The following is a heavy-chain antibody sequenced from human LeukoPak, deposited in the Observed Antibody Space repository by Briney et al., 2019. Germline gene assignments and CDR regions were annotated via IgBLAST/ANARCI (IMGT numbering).Heavy chain of an antibody. CDR3: ARRIVVVPAAIRNGDAFDI. J-gene: IGHJ3*02. V-gene: IGHV4-38-2*01. D-gene: IGHD2-2*01. CDR2: IYYTGST. Sequence: SETLSLTCDVSGYSISSGYYWGWIRQPPGRGLEWIGSIYYTGSTYYNPSLRSRVTISMDTSKNQFSLRLNSVTAADTATYYCARRIVVVPAAIRNGDAFDIWGQGTMVSVSS. CDR1: GYSISSGYY.